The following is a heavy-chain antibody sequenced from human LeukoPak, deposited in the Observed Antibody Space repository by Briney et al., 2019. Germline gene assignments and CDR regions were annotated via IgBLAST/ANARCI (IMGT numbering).Heavy chain of an antibody. D-gene: IGHD6-13*01. Sequence: PGGSLRLSCAASGFTFSSYSMNWVRQAPGKGLEWVSSISSSSSYIYYADSVKGRFTISRDNAKNSLYLQMNSLRAEDTAVYYCARDSLAAAGTFGYWGQGTLVTVSS. CDR2: ISSSSSYI. J-gene: IGHJ4*02. V-gene: IGHV3-21*01. CDR1: GFTFSSYS. CDR3: ARDSLAAAGTFGY.